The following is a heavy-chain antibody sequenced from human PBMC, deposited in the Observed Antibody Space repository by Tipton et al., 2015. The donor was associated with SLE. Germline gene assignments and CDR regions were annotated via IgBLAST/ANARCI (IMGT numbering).Heavy chain of an antibody. CDR1: GYAFSRYF. V-gene: IGHV1-2*06. J-gene: IGHJ4*02. CDR3: ARGSLKDYDSSGGNDY. D-gene: IGHD3-22*01. Sequence: QLVQSGAEVKNPGASVKVSCKASGYAFSRYFLHWVRQAPGQGLEWIGRINPNTGGTYSAQRFQDRVTLTRDTSISTAYMELSRLRSDDTAFYFCARGSLKDYDSSGGNDYWGQGTLVTVTS. CDR2: INPNTGGT.